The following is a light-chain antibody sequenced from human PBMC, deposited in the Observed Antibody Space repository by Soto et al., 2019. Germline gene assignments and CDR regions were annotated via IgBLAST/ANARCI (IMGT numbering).Light chain of an antibody. J-gene: IGLJ1*01. CDR1: SSDVGSYNL. Sequence: QSVLTQPASVSGSPGQSITISCTGTSSDVGSYNLVSWYQQHPGKAPKLMIYEGSKRPSGVSNRFSGSKSGNTASLTISGLQAEDEADYYCCSYAGSLRVFGTGTKV. CDR2: EGS. V-gene: IGLV2-23*01. CDR3: CSYAGSLRV.